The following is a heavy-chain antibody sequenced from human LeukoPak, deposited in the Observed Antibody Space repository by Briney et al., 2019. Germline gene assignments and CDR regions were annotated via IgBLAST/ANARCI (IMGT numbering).Heavy chain of an antibody. Sequence: SETLSLTCTVSGGSISHYYWTWIRQPPGKGLEWIGYIYYSDVANYNPSLKSRVSISVDTSKNQFSLNLTSVTAADTAVYYCARGVSLVYNWFDPWGQGTLVTVSS. CDR3: ARGVSLVYNWFDP. CDR1: GGSISHYY. J-gene: IGHJ5*02. V-gene: IGHV4-59*12. CDR2: IYYSDVA. D-gene: IGHD2-8*01.